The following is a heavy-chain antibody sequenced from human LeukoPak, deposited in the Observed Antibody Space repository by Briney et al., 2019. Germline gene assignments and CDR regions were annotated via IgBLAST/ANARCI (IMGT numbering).Heavy chain of an antibody. D-gene: IGHD2-15*01. J-gene: IGHJ3*02. V-gene: IGHV3-23*01. CDR2: ISGSGRTT. CDR3: AKDGGSDPDSFDI. CDR1: GFTFSSYA. Sequence: GGSLRLSCAASGFTFSSYAMTWVRQAPGKGLEWVSTISGSGRTTYYADSVKGRFTISRDNSKNTLYLQMNSLRAEDTAVYYCAKDGGSDPDSFDIWGQGTMVTVSP.